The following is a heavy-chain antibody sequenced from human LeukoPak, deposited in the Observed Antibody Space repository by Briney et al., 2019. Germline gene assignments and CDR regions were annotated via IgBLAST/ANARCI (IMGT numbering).Heavy chain of an antibody. Sequence: SETLSLTCTVSGYSISSGYYWSWIRQPPGKGLEWIGEINHSGSTNYNPSLKSRVTISVDTSKNQFSLKLSSVTAADTAVYYCARGDCSGGSCYYRGHYYGMDVWGQGTTVTVSS. D-gene: IGHD2-15*01. V-gene: IGHV4-38-2*02. CDR3: ARGDCSGGSCYYRGHYYGMDV. CDR2: INHSGST. J-gene: IGHJ6*02. CDR1: GYSISSGYY.